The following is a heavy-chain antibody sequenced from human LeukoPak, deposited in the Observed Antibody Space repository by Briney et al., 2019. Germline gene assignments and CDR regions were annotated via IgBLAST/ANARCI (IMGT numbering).Heavy chain of an antibody. CDR1: GGSFSSSRYY. CDR2: IYYTGST. J-gene: IGHJ4*02. Sequence: SETLSLTCPVSGGSFSSSRYYWGWIRQPPGKGLEWIGSIYYTGSTYYKPSLKSRVTISVDASKNQISLKLSSVTAADSALYYCPRHKSFDYLSPIDSWGQGTLVTVSS. V-gene: IGHV4-39*01. D-gene: IGHD3-9*01. CDR3: PRHKSFDYLSPIDS.